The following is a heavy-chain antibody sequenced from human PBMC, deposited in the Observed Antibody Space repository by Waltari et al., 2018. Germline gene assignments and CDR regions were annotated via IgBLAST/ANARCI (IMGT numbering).Heavy chain of an antibody. J-gene: IGHJ5*02. CDR3: AATYYYDSSGYYLWAWFDP. CDR2: IYYSGST. V-gene: IGHV4-59*01. Sequence: QVQLQESGPGLVKPSETLSLTCTVSGGSISSYYWSWIRQPPGKGLEWIGYIYYSGSTHHNPSLKSRVNISVDKSKNQFSLKLSSVTAADTAVYYCAATYYYDSSGYYLWAWFDPWGQGTLVTVSS. D-gene: IGHD3-22*01. CDR1: GGSISSYY.